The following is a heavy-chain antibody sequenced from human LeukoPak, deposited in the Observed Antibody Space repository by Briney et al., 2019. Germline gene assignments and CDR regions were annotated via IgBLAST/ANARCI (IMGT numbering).Heavy chain of an antibody. CDR3: ARGDSSGWYLQEYNWFDP. CDR2: IWYDGSNK. Sequence: GGSLRLSCAASGFTFSSYGMHWVRQAPGKGLEWVAVIWYDGSNKYYADSVKGRSTISRDNSKNTLYLQMNSLRAEDTAVYYCARGDSSGWYLQEYNWFDPWGQGTLVTVSS. CDR1: GFTFSSYG. D-gene: IGHD6-19*01. J-gene: IGHJ5*02. V-gene: IGHV3-33*01.